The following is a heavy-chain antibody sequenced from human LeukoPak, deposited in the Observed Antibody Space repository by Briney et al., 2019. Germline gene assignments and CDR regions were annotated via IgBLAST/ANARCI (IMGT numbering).Heavy chain of an antibody. V-gene: IGHV3-9*03. D-gene: IGHD1-26*01. Sequence: GRSLRLSCAASGFTFDDYAMHWVRQAPGKGLEWVSGISWNSGSIGYADSVKGRFTISRDNAKNSLYLQMNSLRAEDMALYYCAKDSLYSGSLGAAFDIWGQGTVVTVSS. CDR2: ISWNSGSI. CDR3: AKDSLYSGSLGAAFDI. J-gene: IGHJ3*02. CDR1: GFTFDDYA.